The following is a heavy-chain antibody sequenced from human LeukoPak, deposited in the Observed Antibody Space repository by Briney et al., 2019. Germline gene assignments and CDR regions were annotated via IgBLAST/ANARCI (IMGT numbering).Heavy chain of an antibody. V-gene: IGHV4-31*03. J-gene: IGHJ4*02. CDR2: IYYSGST. D-gene: IGHD3-22*01. CDR3: ARVQYDSSGYYLDY. Sequence: PSQTRSLTCTVSGGSISSGGYYWSWIRQHPGKGLEWIGYIYYSGSTYYNPSLKSRVTISVDTSKNQFSLKLSSVTAADTAVYYCARVQYDSSGYYLDYWGQGTLVTVSS. CDR1: GGSISSGGYY.